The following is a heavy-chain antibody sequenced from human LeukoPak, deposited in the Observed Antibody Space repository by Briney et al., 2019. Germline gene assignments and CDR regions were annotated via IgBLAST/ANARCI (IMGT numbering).Heavy chain of an antibody. D-gene: IGHD3-22*01. V-gene: IGHV3-43*01. CDR2: ISWDGDST. Sequence: GGSLRLSCAASEFTFDDYTMHWVRQAPGKGLEWVSLISWDGDSTYYADSVKGRFTISRDNAKNSLYLQMNSRRAEDTAVYYCARPLAYYDSSGPFDYWGQGTLVTVSS. J-gene: IGHJ4*02. CDR3: ARPLAYYDSSGPFDY. CDR1: EFTFDDYT.